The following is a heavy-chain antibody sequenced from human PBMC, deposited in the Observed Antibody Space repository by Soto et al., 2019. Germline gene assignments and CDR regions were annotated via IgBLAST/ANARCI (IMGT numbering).Heavy chain of an antibody. CDR1: GGTFSSYA. J-gene: IGHJ6*02. V-gene: IGHV1-69*13. Sequence: SVKVSCKASGGTFSSYAISWVRQAPGQGLEWMGGIIPIFGTANYAQKFQGRVTITADESTSTAYMELSSLRSEDTAVYYCARRLGYCSGGSCLGGDYYYYGMDVWGQGTTVTVSS. CDR2: IIPIFGTA. D-gene: IGHD2-15*01. CDR3: ARRLGYCSGGSCLGGDYYYYGMDV.